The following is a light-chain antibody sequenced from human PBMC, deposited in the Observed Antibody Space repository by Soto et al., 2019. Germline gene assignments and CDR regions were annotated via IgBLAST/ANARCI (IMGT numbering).Light chain of an antibody. CDR3: QAYDSSLRGFYV. Sequence: QSVLTQPPSVSGAPGQSVTISCTGSSSNIGAGYDVHWYQQLPGTAPKLLIYGNSNRPSGVPDRFSGSKSGSSASLAITGLQAEDEADYYCQAYDSSLRGFYVFGTGTKLTVL. J-gene: IGLJ1*01. CDR1: SSNIGAGYD. V-gene: IGLV1-40*01. CDR2: GNS.